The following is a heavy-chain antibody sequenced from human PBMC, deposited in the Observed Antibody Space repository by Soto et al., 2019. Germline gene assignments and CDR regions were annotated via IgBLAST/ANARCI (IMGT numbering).Heavy chain of an antibody. CDR1: GGSFSSNSHF. D-gene: IGHD2-15*01. CDR2: TYFGVNS. CDR3: ARSGTGGNPHLYFEL. J-gene: IGHJ2*01. Sequence: QLQESGPGVAQPSETLSLTCTVSGGSFSSNSHFWAWIRQPPGKGLEWIGSTYFGVNSHYNPSLESRVDVSADTSKNQFALKVNSVTVADTAIYYCARSGTGGNPHLYFELWGRGTLVTVSS. V-gene: IGHV4-39*01.